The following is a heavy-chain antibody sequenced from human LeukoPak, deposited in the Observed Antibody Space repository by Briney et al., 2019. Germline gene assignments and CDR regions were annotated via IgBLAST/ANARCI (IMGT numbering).Heavy chain of an antibody. D-gene: IGHD3-22*01. Sequence: GGSLRLSCAASEFTFSSYSMNGVRQAPGKGLEWVSYITNSGNSKSYADSVKGRFTISRDNAKNTLYLQMNSLRAEDTAVYYCASDYDFDYWGQGTLVTASS. CDR2: ITNSGNSK. V-gene: IGHV3-48*04. CDR1: EFTFSSYS. J-gene: IGHJ4*02. CDR3: ASDYDFDY.